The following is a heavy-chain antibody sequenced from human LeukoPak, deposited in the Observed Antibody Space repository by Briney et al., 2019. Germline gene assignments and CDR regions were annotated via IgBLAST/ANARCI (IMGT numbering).Heavy chain of an antibody. V-gene: IGHV3-11*01. Sequence: GRSLRLSCAASGFTFSDYYMSWIRQAPGKGLEWVSYISSSGSTIYYADSVKGRFTISRDNAKNSLYLQMNSVRAEDTAVYYCARERETGITIFGVVTPFDYWGQGTLVTVSS. CDR2: ISSSGSTI. D-gene: IGHD3-3*01. CDR1: GFTFSDYY. J-gene: IGHJ4*02. CDR3: ARERETGITIFGVVTPFDY.